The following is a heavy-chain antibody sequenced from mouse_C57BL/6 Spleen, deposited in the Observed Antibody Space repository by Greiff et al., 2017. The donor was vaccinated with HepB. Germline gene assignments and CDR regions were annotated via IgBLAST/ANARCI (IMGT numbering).Heavy chain of an antibody. CDR1: GYTFTDYY. Sequence: QVQLKQSRAELVRPGASVKLSCKASGYTFTDYYINWVKQRPGQGLEWIARIYPGSGNTYYNEKFKGKATLTAGKSSSTAYMQLSSLTSEDSAVYFCARSLLSFAYWGQGTLVTVSA. V-gene: IGHV1-76*01. CDR3: ARSLLSFAY. D-gene: IGHD2-10*01. J-gene: IGHJ3*01. CDR2: IYPGSGNT.